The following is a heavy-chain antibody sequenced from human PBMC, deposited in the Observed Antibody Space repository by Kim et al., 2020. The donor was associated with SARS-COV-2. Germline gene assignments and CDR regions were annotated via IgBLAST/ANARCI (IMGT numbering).Heavy chain of an antibody. CDR2: SRNKANSYTT. J-gene: IGHJ2*01. V-gene: IGHV3-72*01. Sequence: GGSLRLSCAASGFSFSDHYMDWVRQAPGKGLEWVGRSRNKANSYTTEYAASVKGRFTISRDDSKNSVYLQMNSLKTDDTAVYYCARNHYYYTSGGYWSHFDLWGRGTLVTVSS. D-gene: IGHD3-10*01. CDR1: GFSFSDHY. CDR3: ARNHYYYTSGGYWSHFDL.